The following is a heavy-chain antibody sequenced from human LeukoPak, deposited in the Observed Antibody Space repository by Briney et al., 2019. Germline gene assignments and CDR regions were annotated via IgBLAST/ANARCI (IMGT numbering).Heavy chain of an antibody. CDR1: GGSFSGNY. V-gene: IGHV4-34*01. J-gene: IGHJ6*03. D-gene: IGHD5-18*01. Sequence: SETLSLTCAVYGGSFSGNYWSWIRQPPRKGLEWIGEINHSGSTNYNPSLKSRVTISVDTSKNQFSLKLSSVTAADTAVYYCASPAMAFIDQGRYNYYYCMDVWGKGTTVTVSS. CDR3: ASPAMAFIDQGRYNYYYCMDV. CDR2: INHSGST.